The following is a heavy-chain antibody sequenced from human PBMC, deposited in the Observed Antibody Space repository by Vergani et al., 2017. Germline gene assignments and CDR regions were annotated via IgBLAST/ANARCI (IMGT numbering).Heavy chain of an antibody. V-gene: IGHV1-69*08. D-gene: IGHD6-19*01. CDR3: ARDRPRRIAGAGTGSWFDP. J-gene: IGHJ5*02. CDR2: IIPIVGIA. Sequence: QVQLVQSGAEVKKPGSSVKVSCQASGGTFSSYTISWVRQAPGQGLEWMGRIIPIVGIANYAQKFQGRVTITADKSTSTAYMELSSLRSEDTAVYYCARDRPRRIAGAGTGSWFDPWGQGTLVTVSS. CDR1: GGTFSSYT.